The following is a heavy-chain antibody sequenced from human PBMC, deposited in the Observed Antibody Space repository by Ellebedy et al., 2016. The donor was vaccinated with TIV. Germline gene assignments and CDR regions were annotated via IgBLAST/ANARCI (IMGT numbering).Heavy chain of an antibody. D-gene: IGHD3-10*01. Sequence: MPSETLSLTCAVYGGVSLSGYQWSWIRLSPEQGLEWIGDINDYRTTNYNPSLKGRVTISVDTSTNQFSLKMTSVTTADTAIYYCARCYTGSNWFDPWGQGTLVTVSS. CDR3: ARCYTGSNWFDP. CDR2: INDYRTT. J-gene: IGHJ5*02. CDR1: GGVSLSGYQ. V-gene: IGHV4-34*01.